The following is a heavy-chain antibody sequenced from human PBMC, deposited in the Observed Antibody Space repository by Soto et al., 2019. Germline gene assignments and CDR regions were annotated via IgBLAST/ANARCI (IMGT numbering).Heavy chain of an antibody. Sequence: PGGSLRLSCAASGFTFSSYAMSWVRQAPGKGLEWVSAISGSGGSTYYADSVKGRFTISRDNSKNTLYLQMNSLRAEDTAVYYCAKDSGYSSSSLRATTHFDYWGQGTLVTVSS. CDR3: AKDSGYSSSSLRATTHFDY. CDR2: ISGSGGST. D-gene: IGHD6-6*01. CDR1: GFTFSSYA. V-gene: IGHV3-23*01. J-gene: IGHJ4*02.